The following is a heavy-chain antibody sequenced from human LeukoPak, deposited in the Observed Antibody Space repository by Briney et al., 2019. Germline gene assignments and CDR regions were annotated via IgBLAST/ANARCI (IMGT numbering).Heavy chain of an antibody. CDR3: ARAMAVRYRRINWLDP. Sequence: GASVKVSCKASGYTFTSYDINWVRQATGQGLEWMGWMNPNSGNTGYAQKFQGRVTMTRNTSISTAYMELSSLRSEDLAVYYCARAMAVRYRRINWLDPWGEGTLVSVSS. J-gene: IGHJ5*02. D-gene: IGHD3-16*02. CDR1: GYTFTSYD. V-gene: IGHV1-8*01. CDR2: MNPNSGNT.